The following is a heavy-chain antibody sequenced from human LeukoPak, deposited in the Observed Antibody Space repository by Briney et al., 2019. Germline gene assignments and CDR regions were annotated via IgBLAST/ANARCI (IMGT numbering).Heavy chain of an antibody. CDR3: ARDKFSRYSSGWRPDY. J-gene: IGHJ4*02. CDR2: IYYSGST. V-gene: IGHV4-39*07. Sequence: SETLSLTCTVSGGSISSSSYYWGWIRQPPGKGLEWIGSIYYSGSTYYNPSLKSRVTISVDTSKNQFSLKLSSVTAADTAVYYCARDKFSRYSSGWRPDYWGQGTLVTVSS. CDR1: GGSISSSSYY. D-gene: IGHD6-19*01.